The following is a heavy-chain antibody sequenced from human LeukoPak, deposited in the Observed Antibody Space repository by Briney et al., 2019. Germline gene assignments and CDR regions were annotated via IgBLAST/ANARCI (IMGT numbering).Heavy chain of an antibody. D-gene: IGHD3-22*01. Sequence: PGGSLRLSCAASGFTFSSYSMNWVRQAPGKGLEWVSYISSSSSTIYYADSVKGRFTISRDNAKNSLYLQMNSLRAEDTAVYYCARSITMTVDWFDPWGQGTLVTVSS. J-gene: IGHJ5*02. CDR1: GFTFSSYS. V-gene: IGHV3-48*01. CDR2: ISSSSSTI. CDR3: ARSITMTVDWFDP.